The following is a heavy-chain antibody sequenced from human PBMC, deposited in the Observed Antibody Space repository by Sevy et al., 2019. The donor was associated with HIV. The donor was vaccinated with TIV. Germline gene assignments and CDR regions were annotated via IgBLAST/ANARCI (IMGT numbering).Heavy chain of an antibody. D-gene: IGHD6-6*01. CDR2: ISWNSVSP. CDR3: AKDNRPATMSNSSYYYYYGMDV. V-gene: IGHV3-9*01. CDR1: GFSFGDYA. J-gene: IGHJ6*02. Sequence: GGSLRLSCAASGFSFGDYAMHWVRQAPGKGLEWVSGISWNSVSPDYADSVKGRFTISRDNAKNSLFLQMNRLGSEDTALYYCAKDNRPATMSNSSYYYYYGMDVWGQGTTVTVSS.